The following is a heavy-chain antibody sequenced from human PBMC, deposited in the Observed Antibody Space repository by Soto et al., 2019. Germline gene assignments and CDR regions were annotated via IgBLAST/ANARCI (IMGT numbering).Heavy chain of an antibody. D-gene: IGHD6-13*01. J-gene: IGHJ6*02. Sequence: SETLSLTCTVSGGSISSYYWSWIRQPAGKGLEWIGRIYTSGSTNYNPSLKSRVTMSVDTSKNQFSLKLSSVTAADTAVYYCARDSGIAAAGTAPYYYYYGMDVWGQGTTVTVSS. V-gene: IGHV4-4*07. CDR2: IYTSGST. CDR3: ARDSGIAAAGTAPYYYYYGMDV. CDR1: GGSISSYY.